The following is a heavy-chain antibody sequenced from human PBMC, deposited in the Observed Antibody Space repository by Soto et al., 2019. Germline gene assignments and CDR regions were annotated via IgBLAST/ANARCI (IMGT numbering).Heavy chain of an antibody. CDR3: ARASTIFGVVIHDY. J-gene: IGHJ4*02. CDR1: GGSNSSGDYY. D-gene: IGHD3-3*01. Sequence: PSETLSLTCTVSGGSNSSGDYYWSWIRQPPGKGLEWIGYIYYSGSTYYNPSLKSRVTISVDTSKNQFSLKLSSVTAADTAVYYCARASTIFGVVIHDYWGQGTLVTVSS. CDR2: IYYSGST. V-gene: IGHV4-30-4*01.